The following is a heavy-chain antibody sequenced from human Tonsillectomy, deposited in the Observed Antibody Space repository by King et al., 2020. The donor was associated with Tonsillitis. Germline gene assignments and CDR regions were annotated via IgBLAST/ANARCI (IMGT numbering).Heavy chain of an antibody. CDR2: ISSSSSTI. CDR3: ARDRTYYYVSGSYYYFDY. J-gene: IGHJ4*02. CDR1: GFTFSSYS. D-gene: IGHD3-10*01. V-gene: IGHV3-48*01. Sequence: VQLVESGGGLVQPGGSLRLSCAASGFTFSSYSMNWVRQAPGKGLEWVSYISSSSSTIYYADSVKGRFTISRDNAKNSLYLQMNSLRAEDTAVYYCARDRTYYYVSGSYYYFDYWGQGTLDTVSS.